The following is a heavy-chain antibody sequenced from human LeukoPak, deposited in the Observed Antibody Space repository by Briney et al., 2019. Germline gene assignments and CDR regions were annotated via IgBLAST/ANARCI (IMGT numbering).Heavy chain of an antibody. CDR3: ARDETFRGHYDILTGYYEDYYYYGMDV. CDR2: INPNSGGT. D-gene: IGHD3-9*01. CDR1: GYTFTGYY. Sequence: ASVKVSCKASGYTFTGYYMHWVRQAPGQGLEWMGWINPNSGGTNYAQKFQGRVTMTRDTSISTAYMELNRLRSDDTAVYYCARDETFRGHYDILTGYYEDYYYYGMDVWGQGTTVTVSS. J-gene: IGHJ6*02. V-gene: IGHV1-2*02.